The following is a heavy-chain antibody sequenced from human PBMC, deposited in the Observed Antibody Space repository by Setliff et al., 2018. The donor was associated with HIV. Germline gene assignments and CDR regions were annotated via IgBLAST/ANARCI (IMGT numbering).Heavy chain of an antibody. Sequence: ASVKVSCKASGYTFTSYYMHWVRQAPGQGLELMGIINPSGGSTSYAQKFQGRVTMTRDTSTSTVYMELSILRSEDTAVYYCAGPYYYDRSGYYYEGLMGIWGQGTMVTVSS. CDR3: AGPYYYDRSGYYYEGLMGI. V-gene: IGHV1-46*03. CDR1: GYTFTSYY. D-gene: IGHD3-22*01. J-gene: IGHJ3*02. CDR2: INPSGGST.